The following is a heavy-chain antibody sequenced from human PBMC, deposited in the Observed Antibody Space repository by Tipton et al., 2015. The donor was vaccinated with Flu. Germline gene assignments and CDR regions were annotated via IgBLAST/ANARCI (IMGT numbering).Heavy chain of an antibody. Sequence: TLSLTCAVSGGSISSYYWSWIRQPPGKGLEWIGYIYYSGSTNYNPSLKSRVTISVDTSKNQFSLKLSSMTAADTAVYYWARGSSWYLHCQHWGQGTRVTVSS. CDR1: GGSISSYY. CDR2: IYYSGST. V-gene: IGHV4-59*01. CDR3: ARGSSWYLHCQH. J-gene: IGHJ1*01. D-gene: IGHD6-13*01.